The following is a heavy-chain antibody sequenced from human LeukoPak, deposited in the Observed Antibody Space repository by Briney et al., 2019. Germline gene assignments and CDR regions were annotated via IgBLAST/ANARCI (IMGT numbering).Heavy chain of an antibody. CDR3: AKDSAKKYDDY. V-gene: IGHV3-23*01. Sequence: GGSLRLSCTASGFTFSSYGMSWVRQAPGKGLEWVSAISGSGGSTYYADSVKGRFTISRENSKNTLYLQMNSLRAEDTAVYYCAKDSAKKYDDYWGQGTLVTVSS. CDR1: GFTFSSYG. CDR2: ISGSGGST. J-gene: IGHJ4*02. D-gene: IGHD2/OR15-2a*01.